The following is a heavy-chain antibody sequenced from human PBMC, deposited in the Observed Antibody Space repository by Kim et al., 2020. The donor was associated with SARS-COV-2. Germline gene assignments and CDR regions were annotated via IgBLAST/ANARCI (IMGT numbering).Heavy chain of an antibody. D-gene: IGHD3-22*01. Sequence: VKGRFPTSRDKAKNTLYLQMNSLRAEDTAVYYCAREGDSSGYYGYDAFDIWGQGTMVTVSS. V-gene: IGHV3-74*01. J-gene: IGHJ3*02. CDR3: AREGDSSGYYGYDAFDI.